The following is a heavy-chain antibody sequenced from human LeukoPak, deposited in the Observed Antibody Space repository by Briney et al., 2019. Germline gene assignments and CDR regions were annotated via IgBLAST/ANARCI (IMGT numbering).Heavy chain of an antibody. CDR3: ARGRIAARPRGASRFGY. Sequence: PSETLSLTCAVYGGSFSGYYWSWIRQPPGKGLEWIGEINHSGSTNYNPSLKSRVTISVDTSKNQFSLKLSSVTAADTAVYYCARGRIAARPRGASRFGYWGQGTLVTVSS. CDR1: GGSFSGYY. J-gene: IGHJ4*02. D-gene: IGHD6-6*01. CDR2: INHSGST. V-gene: IGHV4-34*01.